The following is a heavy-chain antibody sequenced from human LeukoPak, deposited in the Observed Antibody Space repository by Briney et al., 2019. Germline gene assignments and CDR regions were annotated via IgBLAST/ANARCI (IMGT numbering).Heavy chain of an antibody. D-gene: IGHD3-10*01. Sequence: GESLKISCKGSGYSFTSYWIGWVRQMPGKGLEWMGIIYPGDSDTRYSPSFQGQVTISADKSISTAYLQWSSLKASDTAMYYCARSLVRPSLGYYYMDVWGKGTTVTVSS. CDR2: IYPGDSDT. J-gene: IGHJ6*03. CDR3: ARSLVRPSLGYYYMDV. V-gene: IGHV5-51*01. CDR1: GYSFTSYW.